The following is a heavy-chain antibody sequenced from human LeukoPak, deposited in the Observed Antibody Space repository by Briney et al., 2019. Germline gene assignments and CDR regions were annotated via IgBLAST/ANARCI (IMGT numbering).Heavy chain of an antibody. CDR3: ARESGSYSYYFDY. D-gene: IGHD1-26*01. CDR2: ISSGGDIM. Sequence: GGSLRLSCAASGLRFSDYYVSWIRQAPGKGLQWVSYISSGGDIMHYADSVKGRFTISRDNAKNSLYLQMNSLRAEDTAVYYCARESGSYSYYFDYWGQGTLVTVSS. J-gene: IGHJ4*02. V-gene: IGHV3-11*04. CDR1: GLRFSDYY.